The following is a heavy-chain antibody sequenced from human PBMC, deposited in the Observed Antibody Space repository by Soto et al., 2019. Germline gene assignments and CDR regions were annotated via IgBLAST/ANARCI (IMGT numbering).Heavy chain of an antibody. CDR1: GGSISTYY. CDR2: IYYGGSA. D-gene: IGHD2-8*01. J-gene: IGHJ4*02. CDR3: ARGGHCTNGVCSALDY. Sequence: ETLSLTCTVSGGSISTYYWNWIRQPPGKGLEWIGYIYYGGSANYNPSLKSRVTISVDTSKKQFSLKLSSVTAADTAVYYCARGGHCTNGVCSALDYWGQGTLVTVSS. V-gene: IGHV4-59*08.